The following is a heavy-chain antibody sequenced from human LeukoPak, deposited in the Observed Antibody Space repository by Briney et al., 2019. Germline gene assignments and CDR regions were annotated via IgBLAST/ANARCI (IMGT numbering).Heavy chain of an antibody. D-gene: IGHD6-19*01. Sequence: SETLSLTCAVYGGSLSGYYWSWIRQPPGKGLEWIGEINHSGSTNYNPSLKSRVTISVDTSKNQFSLKLSSVTAADTAVYYCARRPYSSGWHAFDYWGQGTLVTVSS. CDR3: ARRPYSSGWHAFDY. CDR1: GGSLSGYY. J-gene: IGHJ4*02. CDR2: INHSGST. V-gene: IGHV4-34*01.